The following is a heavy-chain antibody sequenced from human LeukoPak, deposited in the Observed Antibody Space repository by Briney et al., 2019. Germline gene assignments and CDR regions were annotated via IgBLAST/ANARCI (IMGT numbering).Heavy chain of an antibody. CDR2: ISYDGSNK. Sequence: GGSLRLSCAASGFTFSSYGMHWVRQAPGKGLEWVAVISYDGSNKYYADSVKGRFTISRDNSKNTLYLQMNSLRAEDTAVYYCAKEIAARPDYDDYWGQGTLVIVSS. CDR3: AKEIAARPDYDDY. CDR1: GFTFSSYG. D-gene: IGHD6-6*01. J-gene: IGHJ4*02. V-gene: IGHV3-30*18.